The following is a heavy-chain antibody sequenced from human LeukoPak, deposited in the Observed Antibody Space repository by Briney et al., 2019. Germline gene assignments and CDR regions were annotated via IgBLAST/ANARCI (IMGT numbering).Heavy chain of an antibody. D-gene: IGHD3-9*01. V-gene: IGHV4-34*01. Sequence: GSLRLSCAVSGFTFSGYWMSWIRQPPGRGLEWIGEITHSGNTNYNPSLKSRVTISVDTSKNQFSLKLSSVTAADTAVYYCARATPELRYFDWLLYYFDYWGQGTLVTVSS. CDR1: GFTFSGYW. CDR3: ARATPELRYFDWLLYYFDY. CDR2: ITHSGNT. J-gene: IGHJ4*02.